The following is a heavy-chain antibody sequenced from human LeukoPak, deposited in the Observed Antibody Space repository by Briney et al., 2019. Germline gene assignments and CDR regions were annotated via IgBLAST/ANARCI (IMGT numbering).Heavy chain of an antibody. CDR1: GGSLSRRSQY. D-gene: IGHD5-12*01. Sequence: SETLSLTCTVSGGSLSRRSQYWGCIRQFRGGGVEWIASFYFTGSTYYNPSLTSRATVSVDTSKNQFSLRLSSVTAADTAVYYCARADSGPTAFFDYWGQGTLVTVSS. J-gene: IGHJ4*02. CDR3: ARADSGPTAFFDY. CDR2: FYFTGST. V-gene: IGHV4-39*01.